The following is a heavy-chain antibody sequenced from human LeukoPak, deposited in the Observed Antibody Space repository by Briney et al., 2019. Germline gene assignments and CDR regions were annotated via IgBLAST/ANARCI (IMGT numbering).Heavy chain of an antibody. V-gene: IGHV3-7*01. CDR2: IKHEGSDK. CDR1: GFPFDRYW. J-gene: IGHJ4*02. CDR3: ARQPIYEAYFYF. D-gene: IGHD3-16*01. Sequence: GGSLRLSCAASGFPFDRYWMSCGRVAPGKGLERVAKIKHEGSDKTFVDSVKCRFTISKYNAENSLYLQMNSLRAEDTAVYYCARQPIYEAYFYFWGQGTLVTVSS.